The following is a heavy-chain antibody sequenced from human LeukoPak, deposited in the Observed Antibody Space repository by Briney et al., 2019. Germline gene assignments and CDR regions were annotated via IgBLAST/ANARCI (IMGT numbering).Heavy chain of an antibody. D-gene: IGHD3-22*01. CDR3: TSYYYYDSSSPIGLVRY. CDR2: IRNKDNNYAT. Sequence: GGSLGLSCAASGFTFSDSTMHWVRQASGKGLEWVGRIRNKDNNYATTYAASVQGRFTISRDDSKNTAYLQMNSLKIEDTAMYYCTSYYYYDSSSPIGLVRYWGQGTLVTVSS. J-gene: IGHJ4*02. CDR1: GFTFSDST. V-gene: IGHV3-73*01.